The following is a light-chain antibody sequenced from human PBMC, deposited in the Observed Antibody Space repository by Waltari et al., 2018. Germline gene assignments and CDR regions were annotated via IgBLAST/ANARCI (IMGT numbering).Light chain of an antibody. V-gene: IGLV2-11*01. CDR2: GVS. CDR3: CSYAGSYTSYV. J-gene: IGLJ1*01. CDR1: SSDVGGYNY. Sequence: QSALTQPRSVSGSPGQSVTISCTGTSSDVGGYNYVPWYQQPTGKAPKLMIYGVSKRHSGVPDRFSGSKSGTTASLTISGLPAEDEADYYFCSYAGSYTSYVFGPGTKVTVL.